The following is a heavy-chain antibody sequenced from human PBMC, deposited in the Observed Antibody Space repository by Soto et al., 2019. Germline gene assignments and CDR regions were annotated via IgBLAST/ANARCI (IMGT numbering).Heavy chain of an antibody. CDR1: GFTFSSYA. Sequence: GGSLRLSCAASGFTFSSYAMSWVRQAPGKGLEWVSAISGSGGSTYYPDSVKSRLTITKDTSKNQVVLTMTNMDPVDTATYYCAHRILGYNAFDIWGQGTMVTVSS. J-gene: IGHJ3*02. CDR2: ISGSGGST. V-gene: IGHV3-23*01. CDR3: AHRILGYNAFDI. D-gene: IGHD3-10*02.